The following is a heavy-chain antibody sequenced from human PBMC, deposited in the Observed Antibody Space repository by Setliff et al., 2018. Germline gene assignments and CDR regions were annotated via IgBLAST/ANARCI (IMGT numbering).Heavy chain of an antibody. V-gene: IGHV1-2*04. D-gene: IGHD6-6*01. Sequence: ASVKVSCKVSGYTFTVYTMNWVRQAPGQGLEWMGWINPNSGGTNYAQKFQGWVTMTRDTSISTAYMELSRLRSDDTAVYYCARDFPPLYSSSFSDAFDIWGQGTMVTVSS. CDR1: GYTFTVYT. CDR3: ARDFPPLYSSSFSDAFDI. J-gene: IGHJ3*02. CDR2: INPNSGGT.